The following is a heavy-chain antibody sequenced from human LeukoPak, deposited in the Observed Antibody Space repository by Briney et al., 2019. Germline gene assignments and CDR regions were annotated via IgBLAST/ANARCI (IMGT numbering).Heavy chain of an antibody. CDR1: GGTFSSYT. CDR2: IIPILGMA. D-gene: IGHD3-9*01. CDR3: AREGYYDILTGYQYYFDY. V-gene: IGHV1-69*04. J-gene: IGHJ4*02. Sequence: SVKVSCKASGGTFSSYTISWVRQAPGQGLEWMGRIIPILGMANYAQKFQGRVTITADKSTSTAYMELSSLRSEDTAVYYCAREGYYDILTGYQYYFDYWGQGTLVTVSS.